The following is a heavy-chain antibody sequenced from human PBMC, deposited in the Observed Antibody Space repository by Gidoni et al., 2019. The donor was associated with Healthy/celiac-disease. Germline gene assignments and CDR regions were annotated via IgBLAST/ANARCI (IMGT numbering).Heavy chain of an antibody. Sequence: QLQLQESGPGLVKPSETLSLTCTVSGGSISSSSYYWGWIRPPPGKGLEWIGSIYYSGSTYYNPSLKSRVTISVDTSKNQFSLKLSSVTAADTAVYYCARGSGYYEDYWGQGTLVTVSS. D-gene: IGHD3-3*01. CDR1: GGSISSSSYY. CDR3: ARGSGYYEDY. J-gene: IGHJ4*02. CDR2: IYYSGST. V-gene: IGHV4-39*07.